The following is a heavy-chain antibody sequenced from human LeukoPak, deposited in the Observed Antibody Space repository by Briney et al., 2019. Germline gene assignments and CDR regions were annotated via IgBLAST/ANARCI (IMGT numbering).Heavy chain of an antibody. D-gene: IGHD5-12*01. J-gene: IGHJ4*02. Sequence: CLRLSCAPSGFTFTSDAMSSVCQGPGGGLWWVLVIYSGGSTYYADSVKGRFTISRDNSKNTLYLQMNSLRAEDTAVYYCASSSGYSGNDYWGQGTLVTVSS. CDR2: IYSGGST. CDR1: GFTFTSDA. CDR3: ASSSGYSGNDY. V-gene: IGHV3-53*01.